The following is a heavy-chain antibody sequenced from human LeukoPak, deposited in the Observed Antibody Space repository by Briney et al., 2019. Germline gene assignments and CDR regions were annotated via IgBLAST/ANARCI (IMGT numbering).Heavy chain of an antibody. V-gene: IGHV3-33*01. CDR2: IWFDGSAK. CDR1: GFSFSKHG. Sequence: GGSLRLSCVASGFSFSKHGMHWVRQAPREGVEWVAVIWFDGSAKYYADSVKGRFSISRDNSRSTLYLQLNSLRPEDTAVYFCARGQGHNNERLDYWGQGTLVTVSS. J-gene: IGHJ4*02. CDR3: ARGQGHNNERLDY. D-gene: IGHD1-1*01.